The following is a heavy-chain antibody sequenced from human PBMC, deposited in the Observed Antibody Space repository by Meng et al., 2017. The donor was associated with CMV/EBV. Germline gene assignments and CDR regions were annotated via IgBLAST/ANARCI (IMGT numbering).Heavy chain of an antibody. D-gene: IGHD2-2*02. J-gene: IGHJ3*02. CDR2: IYYSGST. Sequence: SETLSLTCTVSGGSISSYYWSWIRQPPGKGLEWIGYIYYSGSTNYNPSLKSRVTISVDTSKNQFSLKLSSVTAADTAVYYCASSLYIVVVPAAIDAFDIWGQGTMVTVSS. V-gene: IGHV4-59*01. CDR1: GGSISSYY. CDR3: ASSLYIVVVPAAIDAFDI.